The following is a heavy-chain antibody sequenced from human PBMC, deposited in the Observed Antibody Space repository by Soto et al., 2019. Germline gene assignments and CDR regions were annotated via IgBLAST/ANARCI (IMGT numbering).Heavy chain of an antibody. CDR3: ARDRYYDFWSGYYAFDY. V-gene: IGHV1-18*01. D-gene: IGHD3-3*01. CDR1: GYTFTSYG. Sequence: ASVKVSCKASGYTFTSYGISWVRQAPGQGLKWMGWISAYNGNTNYAQKLQGRVTMTTDTSTSTAYMELRSLRSDDTAVYYCARDRYYDFWSGYYAFDYWGQGTLGTVSS. J-gene: IGHJ4*02. CDR2: ISAYNGNT.